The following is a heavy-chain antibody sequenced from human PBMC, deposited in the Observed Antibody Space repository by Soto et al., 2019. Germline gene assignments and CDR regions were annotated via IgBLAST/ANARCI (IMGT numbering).Heavy chain of an antibody. V-gene: IGHV4-34*01. CDR3: GRVVIKLAIQWTGS. CDR1: GGSLIGYY. D-gene: IGHD3-9*01. J-gene: IGHJ5*02. Sequence: PSETLSLTCAVYGGSLIGYYWTWMRQPPGKGLEWIGEVNPGGITNYSPSVKSRLTISLDTTKKQVSLAMTSVTAADTAVYHWGRVVIKLAIQWTGSWGRGTLVTVSS. CDR2: VNPGGIT.